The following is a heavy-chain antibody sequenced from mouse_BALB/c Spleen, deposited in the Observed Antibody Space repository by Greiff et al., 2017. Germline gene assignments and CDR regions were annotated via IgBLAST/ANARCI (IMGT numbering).Heavy chain of an antibody. J-gene: IGHJ4*01. Sequence: DVMLVESGGGLVKPGGSLKLSCAASGFTFSSYTMSWVRQTPEKRLEWVATISSGGSYTYYPDSVKGRFTISRDNAKNTLYLQMSSLKSEDTAMYYCTRDIGYGSAMDYWGQGTSVTVSS. D-gene: IGHD1-2*01. CDR2: ISSGGSYT. V-gene: IGHV5-6-4*01. CDR1: GFTFSSYT. CDR3: TRDIGYGSAMDY.